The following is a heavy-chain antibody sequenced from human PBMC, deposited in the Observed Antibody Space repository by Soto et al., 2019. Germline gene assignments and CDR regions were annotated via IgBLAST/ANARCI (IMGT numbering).Heavy chain of an antibody. CDR2: IITISGTS. CDR1: GGTFSSYA. Sequence: QVQLVQSGAEVKKPGSSVKVSCKASGGTFSSYAISWVRQAPGQGLEWMGGIITISGTSNYAQKFQGRVTISADEYTSTAYMELSSRRSEDTAVYYCARSQGSSTSLEIYYYYYYGMDVWGQGTTVTVSS. D-gene: IGHD2-2*01. J-gene: IGHJ6*02. CDR3: ARSQGSSTSLEIYYYYYYGMDV. V-gene: IGHV1-69*01.